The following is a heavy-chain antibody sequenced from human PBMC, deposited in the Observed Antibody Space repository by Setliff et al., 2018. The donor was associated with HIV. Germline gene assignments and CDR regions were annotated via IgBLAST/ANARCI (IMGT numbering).Heavy chain of an antibody. CDR1: GDSISSGGYY. J-gene: IGHJ5*02. D-gene: IGHD2-2*01. Sequence: SETLSLTCTVSGDSISSGGYYWSWIRQHPGKGLEWIGYIYYSGTTYYNPSLKSRVTISVDTSNNQFSLKLSSVTAADMAVYFCARGTRSSVNWFDPWGQGTLVTVSS. CDR3: ARGTRSSVNWFDP. V-gene: IGHV4-31*03. CDR2: IYYSGTT.